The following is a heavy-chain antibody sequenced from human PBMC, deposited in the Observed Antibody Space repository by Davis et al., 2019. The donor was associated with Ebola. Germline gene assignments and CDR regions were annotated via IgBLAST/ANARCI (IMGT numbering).Heavy chain of an antibody. Sequence: MPSETLSLTCTVSGGSISSYYWSWIRQPPGKGLEWIGYIYYSGSTNYNPSLKSRVIISVDTSKNQFSLKLSSVTAADTAVYYCARVDGSSGLDYWGQGTLVTVSS. CDR1: GGSISSYY. J-gene: IGHJ4*02. CDR2: IYYSGST. CDR3: ARVDGSSGLDY. D-gene: IGHD6-6*01. V-gene: IGHV4-59*01.